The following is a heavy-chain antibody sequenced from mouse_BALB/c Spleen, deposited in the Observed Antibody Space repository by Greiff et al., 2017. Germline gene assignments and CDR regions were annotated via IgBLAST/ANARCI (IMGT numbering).Heavy chain of an antibody. V-gene: IGHV3-6*02. CDR3: ARGARRAYFAY. CDR1: GYSITSGYY. CDR2: ISYDGSN. J-gene: IGHJ3*01. Sequence: DVQLQESGPGLVKPSQSLSLTCSVTGYSITSGYYWNWIRQFPGNKLEWMGYISYDGSNNYNPSLKNRISITRDTSKNQFFLKLNSVTTEDTATYYCARGARRAYFAYWGQGTLVTVSA. D-gene: IGHD2-10*01.